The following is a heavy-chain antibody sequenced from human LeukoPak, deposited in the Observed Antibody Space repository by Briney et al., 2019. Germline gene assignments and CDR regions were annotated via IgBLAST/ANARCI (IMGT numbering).Heavy chain of an antibody. J-gene: IGHJ5*02. CDR3: ARVRITIFGVANWFDP. V-gene: IGHV4-61*02. D-gene: IGHD3-3*01. Sequence: PSETLSLTXTVSGGSISSGSYYWSWIRQPAGKGLEWIGRIYTSGSTNYSPSLKSRVTISVDTSKNQFSLKLSSVTAADTAVYYCARVRITIFGVANWFDPWGQGTLVTVSS. CDR2: IYTSGST. CDR1: GGSISSGSYY.